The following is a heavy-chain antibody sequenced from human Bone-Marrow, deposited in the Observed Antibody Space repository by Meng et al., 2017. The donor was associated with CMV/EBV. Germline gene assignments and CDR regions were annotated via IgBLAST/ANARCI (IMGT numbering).Heavy chain of an antibody. D-gene: IGHD5-24*01. CDR3: ARKIEMATISGYFDY. V-gene: IGHV4-38-2*02. J-gene: IGHJ4*02. Sequence: SETLSLTCTVSGYSISSGYYWGWIRQPPGKGLEWIGSIYYSGSTYYNPSLKSRVTISVDTSKNQFSLKLSSVTAADTAVYYCARKIEMATISGYFDYWGQGTRVTVSS. CDR2: IYYSGST. CDR1: GYSISSGYY.